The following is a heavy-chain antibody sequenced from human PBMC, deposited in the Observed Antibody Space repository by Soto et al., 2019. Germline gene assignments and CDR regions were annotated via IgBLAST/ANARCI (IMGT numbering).Heavy chain of an antibody. D-gene: IGHD2-15*01. J-gene: IGHJ5*02. Sequence: ASVKVSCKASGYTFTNYDINWVRKAPGQGLEWVGWISAYNGDTNYAQKLQGRVTMTTDTSTSTAYMELRSLRSDDTAVYYCARSGLPDPVVVVGHTPFDPWGQGTLVTVSS. CDR1: GYTFTNYD. V-gene: IGHV1-18*01. CDR3: ARSGLPDPVVVVGHTPFDP. CDR2: ISAYNGDT.